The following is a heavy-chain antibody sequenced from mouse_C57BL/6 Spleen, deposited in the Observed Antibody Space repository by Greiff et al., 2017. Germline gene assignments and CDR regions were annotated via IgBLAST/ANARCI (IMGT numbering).Heavy chain of an antibody. CDR1: GFTFSDYY. CDR2: ISNGGGST. Sequence: EVQLVESGGGLVQPGGSLKLSCAASGFTFSDYYMYWVRQTPEKRLEWVAYISNGGGSTYYPDTVKGRVTISRDNAKNTLYLQISRLKSEDTAMYYWERHNYAMDYWGQGTSVTVSS. V-gene: IGHV5-12*01. CDR3: ERHNYAMDY. J-gene: IGHJ4*01.